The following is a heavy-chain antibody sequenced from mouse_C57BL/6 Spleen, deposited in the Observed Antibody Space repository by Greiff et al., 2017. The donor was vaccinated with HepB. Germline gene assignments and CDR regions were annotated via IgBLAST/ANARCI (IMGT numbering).Heavy chain of an antibody. V-gene: IGHV5-6*01. CDR1: GFTFSSYG. CDR3: ARHEGGYAMDY. J-gene: IGHJ4*01. Sequence: EVQGVESGGDLVKPGGSLKLSCAASGFTFSSYGMSWVRQTPDKRLEWVATISSGGSYTYYPDSVKGRFTISRDNAKNTLYLQMSSLKSEDTAMYYCARHEGGYAMDYWGQGTSVTVSS. CDR2: ISSGGSYT.